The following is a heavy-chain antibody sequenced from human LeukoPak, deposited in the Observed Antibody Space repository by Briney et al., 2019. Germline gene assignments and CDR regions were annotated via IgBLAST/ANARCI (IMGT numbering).Heavy chain of an antibody. Sequence: PGGSLRLSCAASGFTFSSYWMHWVRQAPGKGLVWVSRISGSDDSTYYADSLKGRFTISRDNSKNTLYLQMNSLRAEDTAIYYCVKAVVVGATLDAFDIWGQGTMVTVSS. V-gene: IGHV3-23*01. J-gene: IGHJ3*02. D-gene: IGHD2-15*01. CDR1: GFTFSSYW. CDR3: VKAVVVGATLDAFDI. CDR2: ISGSDDST.